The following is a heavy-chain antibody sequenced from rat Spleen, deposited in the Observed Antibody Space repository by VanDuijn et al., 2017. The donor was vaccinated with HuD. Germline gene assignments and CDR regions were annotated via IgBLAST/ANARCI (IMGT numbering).Heavy chain of an antibody. J-gene: IGHJ2*01. CDR2: ISPSGGSP. CDR3: ASFYSSYRDYFDY. D-gene: IGHD1-2*01. CDR1: GFTFSNYG. V-gene: IGHV5-19*01. Sequence: EVQLVESDGGLVQPGRSLKLSCAASGFTFSNYGMHWIRQAPTKGLEWVASISPSGGSPYYPDSVKGRFTISRDNAKSTLYLQMDSLRSEDTATYYCASFYSSYRDYFDYWGQGVMVTVSS.